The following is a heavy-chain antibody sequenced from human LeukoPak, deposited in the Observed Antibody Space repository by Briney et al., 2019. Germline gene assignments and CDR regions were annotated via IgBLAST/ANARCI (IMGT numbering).Heavy chain of an antibody. J-gene: IGHJ4*02. CDR1: GGSISSGGYY. Sequence: SETLSLTCTVSGGSISSGGYYWSWIRQHPGKGLEWIGYIYYSGSTYYNPSLKSRVTTSVDTSKNQFSLKLSSVTAADTAVYYCARGALDCSSTSCRPYYFDYWGQGTLVTVSS. D-gene: IGHD2-2*01. CDR2: IYYSGST. V-gene: IGHV4-31*03. CDR3: ARGALDCSSTSCRPYYFDY.